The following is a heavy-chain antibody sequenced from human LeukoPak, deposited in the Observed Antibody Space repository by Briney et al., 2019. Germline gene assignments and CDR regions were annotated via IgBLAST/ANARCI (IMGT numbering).Heavy chain of an antibody. D-gene: IGHD3-9*01. CDR1: GFTFSSYS. Sequence: PGGSLRLSCAASGFTFSSYSMNWVRQAPGKGLEWVSGIGWNSGSIGYADSVKGRFTISRDNAKNSLYLQMNSLRAEDTALYYCAKGLRYFDWLEADFDYWGQGNLVTVSS. CDR2: IGWNSGSI. J-gene: IGHJ4*02. V-gene: IGHV3-9*01. CDR3: AKGLRYFDWLEADFDY.